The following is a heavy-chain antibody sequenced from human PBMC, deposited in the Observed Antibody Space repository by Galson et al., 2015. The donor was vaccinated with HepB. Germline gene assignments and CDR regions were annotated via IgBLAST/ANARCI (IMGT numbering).Heavy chain of an antibody. CDR3: ARDRTGYDISDY. J-gene: IGHJ4*02. Sequence: SVKVSCKASGYTFTSYGISWVRQAPGQGLEWMGWISAYNGDTNYAQKLQGRVTMSTDTSTSTAYMELRSLRSDDTAVYYCARDRTGYDISDYWCQGTLVTVYS. CDR1: GYTFTSYG. CDR2: ISAYNGDT. D-gene: IGHD5-12*01. V-gene: IGHV1-18*04.